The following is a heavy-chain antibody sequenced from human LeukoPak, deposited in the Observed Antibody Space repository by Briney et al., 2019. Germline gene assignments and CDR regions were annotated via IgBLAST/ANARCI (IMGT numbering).Heavy chain of an antibody. CDR1: GFTFSSYN. J-gene: IGHJ4*02. Sequence: GGSLRLSCAASGFTFSSYNMNWVRQPPGKGLEWVSSISSSRSYIYYADSVKGRFTISRDNAKNTLYPQMNSLRAEDTAVYYCAKGSGYRALTFFDYWGQGTLVTVSS. CDR2: ISSSRSYI. CDR3: AKGSGYRALTFFDY. V-gene: IGHV3-21*04. D-gene: IGHD5-12*01.